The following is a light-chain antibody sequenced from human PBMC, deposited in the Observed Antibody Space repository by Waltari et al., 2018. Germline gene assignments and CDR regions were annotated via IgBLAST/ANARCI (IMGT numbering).Light chain of an antibody. V-gene: IGLV1-40*01. CDR3: QSYDISLSGYV. J-gene: IGLJ1*01. Sequence: YRHPPGTAPKHLLPGNSMRPSGVPDRFSGSKSGTSASLAITGLQADDEADYYCQSYDISLSGYVFGTGTKVTVL. CDR2: GNS.